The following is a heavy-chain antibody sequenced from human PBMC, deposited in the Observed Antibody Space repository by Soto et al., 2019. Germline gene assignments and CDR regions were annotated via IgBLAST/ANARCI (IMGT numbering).Heavy chain of an antibody. V-gene: IGHV1-8*01. D-gene: IGHD4-4*01. J-gene: IGHJ4*02. CDR1: GYTFTSYD. Sequence: QVQLVQSGAEVKKPGASVKVSCKASGYTFTSYDINWVRQATGQGLEWMGWMNPNSGNTGSAQKFQGRVTMTFDTSVTTAYMELGSLRTDDTALYFRATGGGSAVTTAYWGQGTQVTVSS. CDR3: ATGGGSAVTTAY. CDR2: MNPNSGNT.